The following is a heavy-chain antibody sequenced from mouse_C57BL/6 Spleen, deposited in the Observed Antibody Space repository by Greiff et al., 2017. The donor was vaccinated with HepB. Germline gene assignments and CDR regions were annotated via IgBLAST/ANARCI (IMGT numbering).Heavy chain of an antibody. D-gene: IGHD1-1*01. Sequence: QVQLQQSGPELVKPGASVKISCKASGYSFTSYYIHWVKQRPGQGLEWIGWIYPGSGNTKYNEKFKGKATLTADTTSSTAYMQLSSLTSEDSAVYYCAREGITTVVNYWGQGTTLTVSS. V-gene: IGHV1-66*01. J-gene: IGHJ2*01. CDR1: GYSFTSYY. CDR3: AREGITTVVNY. CDR2: IYPGSGNT.